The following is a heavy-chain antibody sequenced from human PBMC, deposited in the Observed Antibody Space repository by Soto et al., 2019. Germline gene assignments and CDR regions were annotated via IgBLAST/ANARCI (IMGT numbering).Heavy chain of an antibody. CDR3: ARDGGMSSSDGMYYYYYSMDV. J-gene: IGHJ6*03. CDR2: IWYDGSNK. Sequence: QVQLVESGGGVVQPGRSLRLSCAASGFTFSSYGMHWVRQAPGKGLERVAVIWYDGSNKYYADSVKGRFTISRDNSKNTLYLQMNSLRAEDTAVYYCARDGGMSSSDGMYYYYYSMDVWGKGTTVTVSS. D-gene: IGHD6-6*01. CDR1: GFTFSSYG. V-gene: IGHV3-33*01.